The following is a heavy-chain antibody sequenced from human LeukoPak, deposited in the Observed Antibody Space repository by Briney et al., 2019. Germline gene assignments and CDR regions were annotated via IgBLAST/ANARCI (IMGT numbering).Heavy chain of an antibody. CDR1: GYSISSGYY. Sequence: SETLSLTCAVSGYSISSGYYWGWIRQPPGKGLEWIGYIYYSGSTNYNPSLKSRVTISVDTSKNQFSLKLSSVTAADTAVYYCARDRADFWSGRTFDYWGQGTLVTVSS. CDR3: ARDRADFWSGRTFDY. V-gene: IGHV4-59*01. CDR2: IYYSGST. D-gene: IGHD3-3*01. J-gene: IGHJ4*02.